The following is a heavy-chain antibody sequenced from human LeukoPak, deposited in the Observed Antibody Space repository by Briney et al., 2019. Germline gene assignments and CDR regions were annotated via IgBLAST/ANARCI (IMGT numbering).Heavy chain of an antibody. CDR3: ARDQTVGLAADFDY. J-gene: IGHJ4*02. V-gene: IGHV3-48*01. CDR2: ISSSSSTI. CDR1: GFTFSSYS. D-gene: IGHD2-15*01. Sequence: PGGSLRLSCAASGFTFSSYSMNWVRQAPGKGLEWVSYISSSSSTIYYADSVKGRFTISRDNAKNSLYLQMNSLRAEDTAVYYCARDQTVGLAADFDYWGQGTLVTVSS.